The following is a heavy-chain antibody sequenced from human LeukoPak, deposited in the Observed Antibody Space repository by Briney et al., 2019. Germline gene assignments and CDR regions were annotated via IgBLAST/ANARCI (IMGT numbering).Heavy chain of an antibody. CDR1: GFTFSSYA. J-gene: IGHJ4*02. CDR2: ISYDGSNK. D-gene: IGHD6-13*01. Sequence: GRSLRLSCAASGFTFSSYAMHWVRQAPGKGLEWVAVISYDGSNKYYADSVKGRFTISRDNSKNTLYLQMNSLRAEDTAVYYCARVGCSIAAACQFDYWGQGTLVTVSS. CDR3: ARVGCSIAAACQFDY. V-gene: IGHV3-30-3*01.